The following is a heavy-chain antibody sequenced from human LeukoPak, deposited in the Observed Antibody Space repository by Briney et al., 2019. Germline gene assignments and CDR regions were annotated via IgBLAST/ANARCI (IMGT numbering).Heavy chain of an antibody. CDR3: VKDSPPRYSGSPPAY. CDR1: GFTFNRYA. CDR2: ISGSGGDT. D-gene: IGHD1-26*01. Sequence: GGSLGLSCAASGFTFNRYAMRWIRQAPGKGLEWVSAISGSGGDTYYADSVKGRFTISRGNAKNSLYLQMNSPRAADTAVYYCVKDSPPRYSGSPPAYWGQGTLVTVSS. J-gene: IGHJ4*02. V-gene: IGHV3-23*01.